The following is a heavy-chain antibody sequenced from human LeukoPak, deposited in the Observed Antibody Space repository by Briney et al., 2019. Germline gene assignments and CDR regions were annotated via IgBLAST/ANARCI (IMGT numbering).Heavy chain of an antibody. CDR3: AKSTYYYDSSGYYHTDY. CDR1: GFTFSSYA. J-gene: IGHJ4*02. D-gene: IGHD3-22*01. V-gene: IGHV3-23*01. Sequence: GGSLRLSCAASGFTFSSYAMSWVRQAPGKGLEWVSGISGSGGSTYYADSVKGRFTLSRDNSKNTLYLQMNSLRAEDTAVYYCAKSTYYYDSSGYYHTDYWGQGTLVTVSS. CDR2: ISGSGGST.